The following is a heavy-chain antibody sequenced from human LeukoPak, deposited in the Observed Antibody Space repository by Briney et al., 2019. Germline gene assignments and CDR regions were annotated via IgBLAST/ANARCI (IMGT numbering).Heavy chain of an antibody. CDR1: GGSISSSSHY. CDR2: TYYSGST. D-gene: IGHD4-17*01. Sequence: PSETLSLTCTVSGGSISSSSHYWGWIRQPPGKGLEWIGSTYYSGSTYYNPSLESRVTISVDTSKNQFSLKLSSVTAADTAVYYCARLDSGDYFFDYWGQGSLVTVSS. J-gene: IGHJ4*02. V-gene: IGHV4-39*01. CDR3: ARLDSGDYFFDY.